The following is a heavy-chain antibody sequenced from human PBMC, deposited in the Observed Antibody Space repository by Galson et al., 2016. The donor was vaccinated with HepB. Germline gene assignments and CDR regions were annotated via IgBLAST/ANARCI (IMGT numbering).Heavy chain of an antibody. V-gene: IGHV3-53*01. Sequence: SLRLSCAVSGFLVNSNYMTWVRLAPGRGLEWVAIMYSGGSKQYAGSAKGRFTIPRDTSSQTLFLEASDLRAEDTGIYYCARGYTSGVPFWWGQGTLVTVSS. CDR3: ARGYTSGVPFW. J-gene: IGHJ4*02. CDR1: GFLVNSNY. CDR2: MYSGGSK. D-gene: IGHD2-8*01.